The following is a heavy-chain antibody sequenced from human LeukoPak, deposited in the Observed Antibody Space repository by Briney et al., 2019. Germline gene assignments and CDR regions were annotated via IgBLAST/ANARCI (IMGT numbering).Heavy chain of an antibody. CDR2: ISGSGGST. D-gene: IGHD2-2*03. J-gene: IGHJ4*02. CDR1: GFTFSSYA. CDR3: AKDMDIVVVPAAYDY. Sequence: GGSLRLSCAASGFTFSSYAMSWLRQAPGKGLEWVSAISGSGGSTYYADSVKGRFTISRDNSKNTLYLRMNSLRAEDTAVYYCAKDMDIVVVPAAYDYWGQGTLVTVSS. V-gene: IGHV3-23*01.